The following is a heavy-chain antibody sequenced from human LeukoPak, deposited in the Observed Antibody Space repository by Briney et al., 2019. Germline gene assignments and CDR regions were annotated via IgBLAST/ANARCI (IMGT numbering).Heavy chain of an antibody. J-gene: IGHJ5*02. CDR1: GYSISSGYY. D-gene: IGHD6-13*01. CDR3: ARVINGAAGPFTWFDP. V-gene: IGHV4-38-2*02. Sequence: SETLSLTCTVSGYSISSGYYWGWIRQPPGKGLEWIGSIYHSGSTYYNPSLKSRVTISVDTSKNQFSLKLSSVTAADTAVYYCARVINGAAGPFTWFDPWGQGTLVTVSS. CDR2: IYHSGST.